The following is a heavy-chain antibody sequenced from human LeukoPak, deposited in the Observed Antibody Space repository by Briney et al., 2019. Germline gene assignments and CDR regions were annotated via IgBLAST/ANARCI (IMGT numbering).Heavy chain of an antibody. J-gene: IGHJ4*02. V-gene: IGHV3-23*01. CDR2: ITGSGGST. CDR1: GFTFSNYG. CDR3: AKDPPYYYGSGSYYVD. D-gene: IGHD3-10*01. Sequence: PGGSLRLSCAASGFTFSNYGMSWVRQAPGKGLEWVSAITGSGGSTYYADSVKGRFTISRDNSKNTLYLQMNSLRAEDTAVYYCAKDPPYYYGSGSYYVDWGQGTLVTVSS.